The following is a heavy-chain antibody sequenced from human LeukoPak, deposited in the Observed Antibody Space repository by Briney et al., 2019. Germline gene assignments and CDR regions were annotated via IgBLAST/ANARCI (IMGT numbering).Heavy chain of an antibody. D-gene: IGHD1-14*01. V-gene: IGHV4-59*01. CDR2: IYYSGRT. Sequence: SEILSLTCDVYGGSLSGYYCSWIRQPPGKGLEWIGYIYYSGRTNYNPSLKSRVTISVDTSKNQLSLRLSSVTAAHTHVYKCPTLYLPESEYHNWFDAWGQGTLVTVSS. CDR1: GGSLSGYY. CDR3: PTLYLPESEYHNWFDA. J-gene: IGHJ5*02.